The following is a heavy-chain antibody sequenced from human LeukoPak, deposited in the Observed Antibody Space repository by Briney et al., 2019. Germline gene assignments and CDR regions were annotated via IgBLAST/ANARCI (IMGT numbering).Heavy chain of an antibody. J-gene: IGHJ6*03. D-gene: IGHD2-15*01. CDR1: GGSISSYY. V-gene: IGHV4-4*07. CDR3: ARGPTNCSGCSCSSSYYYYMDV. Sequence: SETLSLTCTVSGGSISSYYWSWIRQPAGKGLEWIGRIYTSGSTNYNPSLKSRVTMSVDTSKNQFSLKLSSVTAADTAVYYCARGPTNCSGCSCSSSYYYYMDVWGKGTTVTVSS. CDR2: IYTSGST.